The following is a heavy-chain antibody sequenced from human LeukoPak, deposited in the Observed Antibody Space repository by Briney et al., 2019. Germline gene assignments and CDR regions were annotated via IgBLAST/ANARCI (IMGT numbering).Heavy chain of an antibody. CDR3: AKWVVVAARGYYFDY. J-gene: IGHJ4*02. V-gene: IGHV3-30*02. D-gene: IGHD2-15*01. Sequence: GGSLRLSCAASGFTFSSYGMHWVRQAPGKGLEWVAFIRYDGSDNYYADSVKGRFTIFRDNSKNSLYLQMNSLRAEDTAVYYCAKWVVVAARGYYFDYWGQGTLVTVSS. CDR2: IRYDGSDN. CDR1: GFTFSSYG.